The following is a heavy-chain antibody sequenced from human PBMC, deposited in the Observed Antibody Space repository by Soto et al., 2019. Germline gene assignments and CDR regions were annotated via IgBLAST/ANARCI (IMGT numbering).Heavy chain of an antibody. J-gene: IGHJ6*02. CDR1: GFTFSSYA. CDR3: AKRVATGHYYYYGMDV. Sequence: RLSCAASGFTFSSYAMNWVRQAPGKGLEWVSAISGSGGSTYYADSVKGRFTISRDNSKNTLYLQMNSLRAEDTAVYYCAKRVATGHYYYYGMDVWGQGTTVTVSS. CDR2: ISGSGGST. D-gene: IGHD5-12*01. V-gene: IGHV3-23*01.